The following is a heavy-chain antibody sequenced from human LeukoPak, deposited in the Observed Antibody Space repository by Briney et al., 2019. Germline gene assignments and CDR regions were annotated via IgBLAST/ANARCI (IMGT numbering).Heavy chain of an antibody. J-gene: IGHJ4*02. V-gene: IGHV3-53*01. Sequence: GGSLRLSCVASGFDISYNYVGWVRQAPGKGLEWVSVIHTGGTTHYADSVKGRFTISKDNSNNTVFLQMNSVRVEDTAVYYCARVWFGYFFQWGQGALVTVSS. CDR3: ARVWFGYFFQ. CDR2: IHTGGTT. CDR1: GFDISYNY. D-gene: IGHD3-10*01.